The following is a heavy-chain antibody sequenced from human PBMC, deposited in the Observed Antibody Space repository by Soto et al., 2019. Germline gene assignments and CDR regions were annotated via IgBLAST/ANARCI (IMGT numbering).Heavy chain of an antibody. CDR3: AKLSRTGWYSPVDY. J-gene: IGHJ4*02. D-gene: IGHD6-19*01. CDR1: GFTFSHYA. Sequence: EVQLLESGGGLVQPGGSLRLSCAASGFTFSHYAMSWVRQAPGKGLEWVSTISGSGNNTYYADSVRGRITISRDNSRNTMFLQMDSLRAEDTAMYFCAKLSRTGWYSPVDYWAPGTLVTVSS. V-gene: IGHV3-23*01. CDR2: ISGSGNNT.